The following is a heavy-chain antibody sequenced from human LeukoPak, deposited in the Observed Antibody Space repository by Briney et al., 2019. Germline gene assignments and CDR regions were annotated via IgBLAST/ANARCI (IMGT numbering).Heavy chain of an antibody. V-gene: IGHV4-39*07. CDR2: IYYSGIT. CDR3: ARDRTAGLVDY. CDR1: GGSISSRRYY. D-gene: IGHD6-19*01. J-gene: IGHJ4*02. Sequence: SETLSLTCTVSGGSISSRRYYWGWIRQPPGKGLEWIGSIYYSGITYYNPSLKSRVTISVDTSKNQCSLKLSSVTAADTAVYYCARDRTAGLVDYWGQGTLVTVSS.